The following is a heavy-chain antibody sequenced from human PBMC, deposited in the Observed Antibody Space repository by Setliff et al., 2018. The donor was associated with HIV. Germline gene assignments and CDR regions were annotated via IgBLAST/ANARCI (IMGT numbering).Heavy chain of an antibody. CDR2: INHSGST. D-gene: IGHD1-26*01. CDR3: ARGTFSGPDY. J-gene: IGHJ6*04. CDR1: GGSISSGSYY. Sequence: PSETLSLTCNVSGGSISSGSYYWSWIRQPAGKGLEWIGEINHSGSTNYNPSLKSRVTISVDTSKNQFSLKLNSVTAADTAVYYCARGTFSGPDYWGKGTTVTVSS. V-gene: IGHV4-61*10.